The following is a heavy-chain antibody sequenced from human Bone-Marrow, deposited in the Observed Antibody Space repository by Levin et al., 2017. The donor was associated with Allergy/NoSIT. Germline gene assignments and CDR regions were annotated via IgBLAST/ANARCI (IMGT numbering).Heavy chain of an antibody. Sequence: GESLKISCAASGFTVSDHYMSWVRQAPGKGLQWVSSIYSGGSTYYSDSVRGRVIISRDKSENTVYPQMNSLRAEDTALYYCATATDYDIWTLDYWGQGILVTVSS. D-gene: IGHD3-9*01. CDR3: ATATDYDIWTLDY. CDR2: IYSGGST. J-gene: IGHJ4*02. CDR1: GFTVSDHY. V-gene: IGHV3-66*01.